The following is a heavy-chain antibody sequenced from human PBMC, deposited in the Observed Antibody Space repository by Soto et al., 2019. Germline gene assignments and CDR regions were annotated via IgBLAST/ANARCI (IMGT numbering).Heavy chain of an antibody. Sequence: QVHLVESGGSVVQPGRSLRLSGAAYGFTFSSYAMHWVRQAPGKGLEWGAVISYDGSNKYYSDSVKGRFTISRDNSKNTLYLQMNSLRAESTAVYSGARDPRVTAVAEWTYYFDYWGHGSLVTVS. V-gene: IGHV3-30-3*01. D-gene: IGHD2-21*02. CDR3: ARDPRVTAVAEWTYYFDY. CDR2: ISYDGSNK. J-gene: IGHJ4*01. CDR1: GFTFSSYA.